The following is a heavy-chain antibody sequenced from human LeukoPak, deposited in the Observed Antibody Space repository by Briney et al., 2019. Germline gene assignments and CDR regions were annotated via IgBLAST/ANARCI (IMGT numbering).Heavy chain of an antibody. Sequence: ASVKVSCKASGYTFTSYAMHWVRQAPGQRLEWMGWINAGNGNTKYSQKFQGRVTITRDTSASTAYMELSSLRSEDTAVYYCAREWSNGYSSNYWGQGSLVTVSS. CDR2: INAGNGNT. V-gene: IGHV1-3*01. CDR3: AREWSNGYSSNY. D-gene: IGHD5-18*01. CDR1: GYTFTSYA. J-gene: IGHJ4*02.